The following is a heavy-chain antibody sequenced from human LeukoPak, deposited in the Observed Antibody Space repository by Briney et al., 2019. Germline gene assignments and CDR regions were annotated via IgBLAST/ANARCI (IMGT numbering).Heavy chain of an antibody. J-gene: IGHJ6*02. CDR2: ISYDGSNK. D-gene: IGHD5-18*01. Sequence: GGSLRLSCAASGFTFSSYGMHWVRQAPGKGLEWVAVISYDGSNKYYADSVKGRFTISRDNSKNTLYLQMNSLRAEDTAVYYCAKDLNRGYSYGTYYYGMDVWGQGTTVTVSS. CDR3: AKDLNRGYSYGTYYYGMDV. V-gene: IGHV3-30*18. CDR1: GFTFSSYG.